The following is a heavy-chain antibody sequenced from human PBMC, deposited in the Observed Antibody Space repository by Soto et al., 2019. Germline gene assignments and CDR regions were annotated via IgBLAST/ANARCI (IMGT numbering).Heavy chain of an antibody. J-gene: IGHJ4*02. D-gene: IGHD6-13*01. Sequence: QVQLQESGPGLVKPSQTLSLTCTVSGGSISSGGYYCSWIRQHPGKGLEWIGYIYYSGSTYYNQSLKSRVTISVDTSKNQFSLKLSSVTAADTAVYYCARGGIAAAAPPDYWGQGTLVTVSS. CDR3: ARGGIAAAAPPDY. CDR2: IYYSGST. CDR1: GGSISSGGYY. V-gene: IGHV4-31*03.